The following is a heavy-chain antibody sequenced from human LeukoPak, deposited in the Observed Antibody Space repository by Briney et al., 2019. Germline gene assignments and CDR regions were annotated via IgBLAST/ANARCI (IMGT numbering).Heavy chain of an antibody. J-gene: IGHJ4*02. CDR2: IYHSGST. CDR1: GYSISSGYY. Sequence: SETLSLTCTVSGYSISSGYYWGWIRQPPGKGLEWIGSIYHSGSTYYNPSLKSRVTISVDASKNQFSLKLSSVTAADTAVYYCARVGRLWFGESIDYWGQGTLVTVSS. D-gene: IGHD3-10*01. V-gene: IGHV4-38-2*02. CDR3: ARVGRLWFGESIDY.